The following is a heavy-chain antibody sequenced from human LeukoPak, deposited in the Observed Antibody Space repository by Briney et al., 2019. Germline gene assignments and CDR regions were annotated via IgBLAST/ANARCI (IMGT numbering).Heavy chain of an antibody. J-gene: IGHJ5*02. CDR1: GGSISSSSYY. D-gene: IGHD3-10*01. CDR2: IYYSGST. V-gene: IGHV4-39*07. Sequence: KPSETLSLTCTVSGGSISSSSYYWGWIRQPPGKGLEWIGSIYYSGSTYYNPSLKSRVTISVDTSKNQFSLKLSSVTAADTAVYYCARDRRGYYGTLFDPWGQGTLVTVSS. CDR3: ARDRRGYYGTLFDP.